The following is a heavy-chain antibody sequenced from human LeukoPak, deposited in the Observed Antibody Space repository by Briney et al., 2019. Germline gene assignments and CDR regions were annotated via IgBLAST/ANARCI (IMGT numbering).Heavy chain of an antibody. J-gene: IGHJ4*02. D-gene: IGHD5-12*01. Sequence: GGSLRLSCAASGFRFNNHGMHWVRQAPGKGLEWVALIQPDGNDKFYADSVKGRFSVSRDNSKNTLYLQMNSLRAEDTAVYYCVQSSPTIDYWGQGTLVTVSS. V-gene: IGHV3-30*02. CDR2: IQPDGNDK. CDR1: GFRFNNHG. CDR3: VQSSPTIDY.